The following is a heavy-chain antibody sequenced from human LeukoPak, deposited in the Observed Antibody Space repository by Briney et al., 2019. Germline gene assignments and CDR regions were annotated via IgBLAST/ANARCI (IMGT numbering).Heavy chain of an antibody. Sequence: ASVKVSCKASGYTFISYGISWVRQAPGQGLEWMGWISAYNGNTNYAQKLQGRVTMTTDTPTSTAYMELRSLRSDDTAVYYCGRDSADCSGGSCYSAEYFQHWGQGTLVTVSS. V-gene: IGHV1-18*01. CDR2: ISAYNGNT. J-gene: IGHJ1*01. CDR3: GRDSADCSGGSCYSAEYFQH. D-gene: IGHD2-15*01. CDR1: GYTFISYG.